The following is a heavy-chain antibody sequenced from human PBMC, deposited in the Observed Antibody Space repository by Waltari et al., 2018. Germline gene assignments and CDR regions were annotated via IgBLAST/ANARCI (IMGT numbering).Heavy chain of an antibody. CDR3: ASHDFSKSAVGY. CDR2: IRTSGGT. CDR1: GGSISSYS. V-gene: IGHV4-4*07. D-gene: IGHD4-4*01. Sequence: QVQLQESGPGLVKPSETLSLTCPVSGGSISSYSWNWIRQPAGKGLEWIGRIRTSGGTDYSPSLKSRVTVSKDTSKNQVSLRLTSVTAADSAMYYCASHDFSKSAVGYWGQGTLVTVSS. J-gene: IGHJ4*02.